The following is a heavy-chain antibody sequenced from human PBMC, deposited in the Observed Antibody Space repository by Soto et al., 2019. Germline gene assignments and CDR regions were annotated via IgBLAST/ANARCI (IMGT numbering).Heavy chain of an antibody. Sequence: QVQLQESGPGLVKPSQTLCLTCTVSGGSISSGGYYWSWIRQHPGKGLEWIGYIYYSVSTYYNPSLKSRVTISVDTSKNQFSLKLSSVTAADTAVYYCARDGTFWDYYYYGMDVWGQGTTVTVSS. J-gene: IGHJ6*02. CDR3: ARDGTFWDYYYYGMDV. CDR1: GGSISSGGYY. V-gene: IGHV4-31*03. D-gene: IGHD3-16*01. CDR2: IYYSVST.